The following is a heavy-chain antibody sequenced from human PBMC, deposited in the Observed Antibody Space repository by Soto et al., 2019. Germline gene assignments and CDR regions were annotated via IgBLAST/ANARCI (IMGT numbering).Heavy chain of an antibody. V-gene: IGHV1-3*01. CDR3: ARGTPVWFDP. CDR1: GGTFSSYA. J-gene: IGHJ5*02. Sequence: ASVKVSCKASGGTFSSYAISWVRQAPGQRLEWMGGIIAGYGTTKYSQKFQGRVTITRDKSASTAYMELSSLRSEDTAVYYCARGTPVWFDPWGQGTLVTVSS. D-gene: IGHD3-10*01. CDR2: IIAGYGTT.